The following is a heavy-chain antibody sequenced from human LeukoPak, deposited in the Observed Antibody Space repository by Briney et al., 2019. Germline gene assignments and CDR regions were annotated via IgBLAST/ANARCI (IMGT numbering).Heavy chain of an antibody. D-gene: IGHD3-10*01. V-gene: IGHV4-34*01. CDR3: ARVSEDRSTMVRGVSYFDY. CDR2: INHSGST. Sequence: SETLSLTCAVYGGSFSGYYWSWNRQPPGKGLEWIGEINHSGSTNYNPSLKSRVTISVDTSKNQFSLKLSSVTAADTAVYYCARVSEDRSTMVRGVSYFDYWGQGTLVTVSS. CDR1: GGSFSGYY. J-gene: IGHJ4*02.